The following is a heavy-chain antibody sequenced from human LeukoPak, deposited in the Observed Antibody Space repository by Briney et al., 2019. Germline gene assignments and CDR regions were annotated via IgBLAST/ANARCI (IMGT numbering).Heavy chain of an antibody. Sequence: SETLSLTCTVSGGSISSSSYYWGWIRQPPGKGLEWIGSTYYSGSTYYNPSLKSRVTISVDKSKNQFSLKLSAVPAADTAVYYCARVRARLMDTAMVTYFDYWGQGTLVTVSS. CDR1: GGSISSSSYY. J-gene: IGHJ4*02. CDR2: TYYSGST. CDR3: ARVRARLMDTAMVTYFDY. V-gene: IGHV4-39*07. D-gene: IGHD5-18*01.